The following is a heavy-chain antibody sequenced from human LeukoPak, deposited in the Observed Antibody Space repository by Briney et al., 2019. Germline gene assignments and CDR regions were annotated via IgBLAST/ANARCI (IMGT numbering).Heavy chain of an antibody. Sequence: PGGSLRLSCSASGFTFSAYAMYWVRQAPGKGLEYVSGISNNGGSSFYADSVKGRFTISRGNSKNTLYLQMSSLRAEDTAVYYCVKITSVTGGDCWGQGTRLTVPS. D-gene: IGHD1-1*01. J-gene: IGHJ4*02. CDR2: ISNNGGSS. CDR1: GFTFSAYA. CDR3: VKITSVTGGDC. V-gene: IGHV3-64D*09.